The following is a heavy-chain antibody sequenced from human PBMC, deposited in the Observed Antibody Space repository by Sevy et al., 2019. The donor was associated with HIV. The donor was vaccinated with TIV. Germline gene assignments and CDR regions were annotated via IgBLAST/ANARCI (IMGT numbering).Heavy chain of an antibody. Sequence: GGSLRLSCAASGFTFSSYAMSWVRQAPGKGLEWVSAISGSGGSTYYADSVKGRFTISRDNSKNTLYLQMNSLRAEDTDVYYCAKDGSYNWNGDYFDYWGQGTLVTVSS. V-gene: IGHV3-23*01. CDR3: AKDGSYNWNGDYFDY. CDR1: GFTFSSYA. CDR2: ISGSGGST. D-gene: IGHD1-20*01. J-gene: IGHJ4*02.